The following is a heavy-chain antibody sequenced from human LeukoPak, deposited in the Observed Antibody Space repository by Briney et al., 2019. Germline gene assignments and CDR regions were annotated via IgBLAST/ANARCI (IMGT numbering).Heavy chain of an antibody. J-gene: IGHJ5*02. CDR2: VYHSGST. CDR3: ARHNYYHFWSTLNWFDP. CDR1: GSSISDNYY. D-gene: IGHD3-3*01. V-gene: IGHV4-38-2*02. Sequence: PSETLSLTCTIFGSSISDNYYWDWIRRPPGKGLEWIGSVYHSGSTYYNPSLKSRVTLSVDTSNNHFSLKLRSVTAADTAVYYCARHNYYHFWSTLNWFDPWGQGTLVTVSS.